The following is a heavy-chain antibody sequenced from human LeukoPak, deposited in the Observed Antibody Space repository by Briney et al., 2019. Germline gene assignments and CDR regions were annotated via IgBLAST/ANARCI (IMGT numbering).Heavy chain of an antibody. D-gene: IGHD2-2*01. Sequence: PSETLCLTCAVSGYSISSGYRWAWIRQSPGKGLEWIGSIYHSGSAHYNPSLKSRVTISVETSKNQFSLKMYSVTAADTAVYYCARDPRWLTPDCTSTSCYENYFDPWGQGTLVTVSS. CDR1: GYSISSGYR. V-gene: IGHV4-38-2*02. CDR3: ARDPRWLTPDCTSTSCYENYFDP. CDR2: IYHSGSA. J-gene: IGHJ5*02.